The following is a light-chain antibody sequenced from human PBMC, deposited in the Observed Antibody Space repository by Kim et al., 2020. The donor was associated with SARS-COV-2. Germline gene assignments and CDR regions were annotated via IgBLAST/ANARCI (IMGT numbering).Light chain of an antibody. CDR2: AAA. CDR3: QQSYSTPYT. V-gene: IGKV1-39*01. Sequence: FASVGDRVSITCRASQSGNQFLNWYQQEAGKAPKLLIYAAATLQSGVPTRFSGSGSETEFTLTISSLQAEDFATYSCQQSYSTPYTFGQGTKLEI. J-gene: IGKJ2*01. CDR1: QSGNQF.